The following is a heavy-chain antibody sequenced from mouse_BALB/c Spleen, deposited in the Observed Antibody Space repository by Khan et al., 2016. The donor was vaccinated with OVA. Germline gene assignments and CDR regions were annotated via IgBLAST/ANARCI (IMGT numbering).Heavy chain of an antibody. V-gene: IGHV1-20*02. D-gene: IGHD3-1*01. CDR3: ARRGLGENFDY. J-gene: IGHJ2*01. CDR1: GYSFTDYF. CDR2: INPYNADS. Sequence: VHVKQSGPELVKPGASVKISCKASGYSFTDYFMNWVMQSHGKSLEWIGHINPYNADSFYNQKFKDKATLTVDKSSNTAHMELRSLASEDSAVYYWARRGLGENFDYWGQGTTLTVSS.